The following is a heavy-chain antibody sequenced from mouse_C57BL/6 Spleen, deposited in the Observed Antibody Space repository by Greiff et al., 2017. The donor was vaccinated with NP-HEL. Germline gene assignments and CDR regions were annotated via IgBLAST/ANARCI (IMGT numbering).Heavy chain of an antibody. J-gene: IGHJ2*01. V-gene: IGHV1-64*01. Sequence: VKLQQPGAELVKPGASVKLSCKASGYTFTSYWMHWVKQRPGQGLEWIGMINPNSGSTNYNEKFKSKVTITVDKSSSTAYMQLSSLTSEDSSFYYCARYYGSEDFDYWGQGTTLTVSS. CDR3: ARYYGSEDFDY. D-gene: IGHD1-1*01. CDR2: INPNSGST. CDR1: GYTFTSYW.